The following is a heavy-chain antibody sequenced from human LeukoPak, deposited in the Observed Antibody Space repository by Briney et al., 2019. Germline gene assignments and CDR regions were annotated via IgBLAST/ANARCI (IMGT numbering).Heavy chain of an antibody. CDR3: ASEDAVVPAAIVDY. CDR1: GYTFTSYG. Sequence: ASVKVSCKASGYTFTSYGISWVRQAPGQGLEWMGWISAYNGNTNYAQKLQGRVTMTTDTSTSTAYMELRSLRSDDTAVYYCASEDAVVPAAIVDYWGQGTLVTVSS. J-gene: IGHJ4*02. CDR2: ISAYNGNT. V-gene: IGHV1-18*01. D-gene: IGHD2-2*01.